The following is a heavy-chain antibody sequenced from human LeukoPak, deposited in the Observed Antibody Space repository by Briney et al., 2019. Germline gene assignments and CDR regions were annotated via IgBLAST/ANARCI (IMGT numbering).Heavy chain of an antibody. V-gene: IGHV3-66*01. D-gene: IGHD6-13*01. Sequence: GGSLRLSCAASGFTVSSNYMSWVRQAPGKGLEWVSVIYSGGSAYYADSVKGRFTISRDNSKNTLYLQMNSLRAEDTAVYYCAREDSSSRYKYWGQGTLVTVSS. CDR1: GFTVSSNY. J-gene: IGHJ4*02. CDR2: IYSGGSA. CDR3: AREDSSSRYKY.